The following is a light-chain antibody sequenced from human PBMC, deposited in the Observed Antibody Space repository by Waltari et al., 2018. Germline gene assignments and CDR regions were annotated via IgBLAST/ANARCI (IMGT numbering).Light chain of an antibody. J-gene: IGLJ3*02. CDR2: QDN. CDR3: QAWDSSTGV. Sequence: SYDLTQSPSVSVSPGQTGTITCSGDKLGDKYVSWYQQKSGQSPALVIYQDNKRPSGIPERFSGSNSGNTATLTISGTQAMDEADYYCQAWDSSTGVFGGGTKLTVL. V-gene: IGLV3-1*01. CDR1: KLGDKY.